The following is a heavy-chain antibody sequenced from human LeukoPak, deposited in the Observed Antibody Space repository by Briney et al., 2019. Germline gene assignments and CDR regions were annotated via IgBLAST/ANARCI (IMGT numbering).Heavy chain of an antibody. V-gene: IGHV4-59*12. D-gene: IGHD1-26*01. Sequence: MASETLSLTCSVSGGSISSYYWSWIRQPPGKGLEWIGYIYYSGSTNYNPSLKSRVTISVDTSKNQFSLKLSSVTAADTAVYYCASLWRSGSYYVNAFDIWGQGTMVTVSS. CDR2: IYYSGST. CDR1: GGSISSYY. CDR3: ASLWRSGSYYVNAFDI. J-gene: IGHJ3*02.